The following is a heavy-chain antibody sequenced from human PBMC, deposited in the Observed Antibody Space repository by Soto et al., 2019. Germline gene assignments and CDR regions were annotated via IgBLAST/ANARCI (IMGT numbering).Heavy chain of an antibody. CDR1: GGTFSSHA. Sequence: ASVKVSCKASGGTFSSHAISWVRQAPGQGLEWMGGIIPIFGTANYAQKFQGRVTITADESTSTAYMELSSLRSEDTAVYYCARGLIGIAAAGEDYWGQGTLVTVSS. CDR2: IIPIFGTA. J-gene: IGHJ4*02. D-gene: IGHD6-13*01. CDR3: ARGLIGIAAAGEDY. V-gene: IGHV1-69*13.